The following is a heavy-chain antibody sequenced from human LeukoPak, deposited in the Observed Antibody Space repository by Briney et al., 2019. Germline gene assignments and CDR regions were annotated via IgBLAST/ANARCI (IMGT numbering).Heavy chain of an antibody. CDR3: AKDKVKYSSSWYPDYFDY. D-gene: IGHD6-13*01. J-gene: IGHJ4*02. Sequence: GGSLRLSCAASGFIFSSYWMTWARQAPGKGLEWVSGISWNSGSIGYADSVKGRFTISRDNAKNSLYLQMNSLRAEDTALYYCAKDKVKYSSSWYPDYFDYWGQGTLVTVSS. CDR2: ISWNSGSI. V-gene: IGHV3-9*01. CDR1: GFIFSSYW.